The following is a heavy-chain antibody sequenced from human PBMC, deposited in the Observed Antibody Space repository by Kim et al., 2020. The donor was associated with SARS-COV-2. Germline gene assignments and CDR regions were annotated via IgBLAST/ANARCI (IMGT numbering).Heavy chain of an antibody. CDR2: INHSGST. CDR3: ARGSIPLRLMDF. V-gene: IGHV4-34*01. D-gene: IGHD5-18*01. CDR1: GGSFSGYY. J-gene: IGHJ6*02. Sequence: SETLSLTCAVYGGSFSGYYWSWIRQPPGKGLEWIGEINHSGSTNYNPSLKSRVTISVDTSKNQFSLKLSSVTAADTAVYYCARGSIPLRLMDFWGQGTTVTVSS.